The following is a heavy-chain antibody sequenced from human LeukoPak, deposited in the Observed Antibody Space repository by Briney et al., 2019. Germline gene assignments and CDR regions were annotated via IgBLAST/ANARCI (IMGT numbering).Heavy chain of an antibody. CDR3: ATQRGSYLWGTDFDY. Sequence: GASVKVSCKASGYTXTSYAISGVRQAPGQGLEWMAWINPNSGDTKYAQKFQGRVTMTRDTSISTAYMELSRLRSDDTAVYYCATQRGSYLWGTDFDYWGQGTLVTVSS. CDR2: INPNSGDT. CDR1: GYTXTSYA. J-gene: IGHJ4*02. D-gene: IGHD3-16*01. V-gene: IGHV1-2*02.